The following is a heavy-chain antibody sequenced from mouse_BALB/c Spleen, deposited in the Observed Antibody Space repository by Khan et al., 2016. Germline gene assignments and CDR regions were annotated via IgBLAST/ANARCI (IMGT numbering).Heavy chain of an antibody. D-gene: IGHD1-1*01. V-gene: IGHV3-2*02. CDR2: ISYSGST. CDR1: GYSITSDYA. CDR3: VKKSYDWYSDV. Sequence: EVQLQESGPGLVKPSQSLSLTCTVTGYSITSDYAWNRIRQFPGNTLEWRGYISYSGSTSYNPSLKSRISITRDTSKNKFFLQLSSVTTEDTARYYCVKKSYDWYSDVGGAGTTVTFSS. J-gene: IGHJ1*01.